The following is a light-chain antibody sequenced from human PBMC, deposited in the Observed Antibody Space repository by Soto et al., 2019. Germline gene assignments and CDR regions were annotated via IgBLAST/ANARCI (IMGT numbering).Light chain of an antibody. CDR2: GVS. V-gene: IGKV3-20*01. CDR3: QQYIDSPRT. J-gene: IGKJ1*01. Sequence: EIILTQSPGTLALSPGDGATLSCRASQTVNRNYLAWYHQRPGQPPRLLIYGVSNRASGVTDRFSGDGSGTDFTLTIGRLDPDDFVVYYCQQYIDSPRTFGQGTRVEVK. CDR1: QTVNRNY.